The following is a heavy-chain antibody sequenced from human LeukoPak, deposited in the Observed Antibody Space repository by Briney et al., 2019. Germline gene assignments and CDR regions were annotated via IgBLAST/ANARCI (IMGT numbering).Heavy chain of an antibody. J-gene: IGHJ5*02. CDR3: ARDRMVRGVITPSFDTNLNWFDP. CDR1: GGTFTSFA. CDR2: IIPILGIA. V-gene: IGHV1-69*04. D-gene: IGHD3-10*01. Sequence: SVKVSCKASGGTFTSFAISWVRQAPGHGLEWMGRIIPILGIANYAQKFQGRVTITADKSTSTAYMELSSLRSEDTAVYYCARDRMVRGVITPSFDTNLNWFDPWGQGTLVTVSS.